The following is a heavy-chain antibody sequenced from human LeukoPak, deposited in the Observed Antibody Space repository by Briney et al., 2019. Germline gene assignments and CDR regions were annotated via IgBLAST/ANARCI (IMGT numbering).Heavy chain of an antibody. J-gene: IGHJ4*02. CDR1: GFTLRNYA. CDR3: AKYWVTAIPRYYFDY. D-gene: IGHD2-21*02. V-gene: IGHV3-23*01. Sequence: GGSLRLSCAASGFTLRNYAMSWVRQAPGKGLEWVSAISGSGGSTYYADSVKGRFTISRDNSKNTLYLQMNSLRAEDTAVYYCAKYWVTAIPRYYFDYWGQGTLVTVSS. CDR2: ISGSGGST.